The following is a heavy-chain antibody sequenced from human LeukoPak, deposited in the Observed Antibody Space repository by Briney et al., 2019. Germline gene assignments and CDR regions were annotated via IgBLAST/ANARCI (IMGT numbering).Heavy chain of an antibody. V-gene: IGHV4-59*01. CDR3: ALLRYFDY. J-gene: IGHJ4*02. CDR2: IYYSGST. CDR1: GGSISSYY. Sequence: SETLSLTCTVAGGSISSYYWSWVRQPPGKGLEWIGYIYYSGSTNYNPSLKSRVTISVDTSKNQFSLKLSSVTAADTAVYYCALLRYFDYWGQGTLVTVSS. D-gene: IGHD3-9*01.